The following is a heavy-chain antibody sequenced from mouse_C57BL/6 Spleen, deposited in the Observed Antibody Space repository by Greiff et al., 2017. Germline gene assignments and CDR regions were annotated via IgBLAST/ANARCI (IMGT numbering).Heavy chain of an antibody. J-gene: IGHJ2*01. CDR2: IYPGNSDT. D-gene: IGHD2-4*01. V-gene: IGHV1-5*01. CDR3: TRGNDYDVGYYFDY. CDR1: GYTFTSYW. Sequence: VHVKQSGTVLARPGASVKMSCKTSGYTFTSYWMHWVKQRPGQGLEWIGAIYPGNSDTSYNQKFKGKAKLTAVTSASTAYMELSSLTNEDSAVYYCTRGNDYDVGYYFDYWGQGTTLTVSS.